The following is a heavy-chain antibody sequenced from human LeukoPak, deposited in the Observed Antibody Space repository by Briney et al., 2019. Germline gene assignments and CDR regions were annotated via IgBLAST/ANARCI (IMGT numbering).Heavy chain of an antibody. CDR3: AKAPTGYSSGWGGYYFDY. CDR1: GFTFSSYA. CDR2: ISGSGGST. V-gene: IGHV3-23*01. Sequence: GGSLRLSCAASGFTFSSYAMSWVRQAPGMGLEWVSAISGSGGSTYYADSVKGRFTISRDNSKNTLYLQMNSLRAEDTAVYYCAKAPTGYSSGWGGYYFDYWGQGTLVTVSS. J-gene: IGHJ4*02. D-gene: IGHD6-19*01.